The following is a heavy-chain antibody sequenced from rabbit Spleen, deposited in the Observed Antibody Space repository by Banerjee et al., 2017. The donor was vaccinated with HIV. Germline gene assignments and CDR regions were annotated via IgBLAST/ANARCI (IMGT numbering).Heavy chain of an antibody. CDR3: ARDLVAVIGWNFNL. CDR1: GFDFSSSYY. Sequence: QEQLVESGGGLVQPEGSLTLTCTASGFDFSSSYYIHWVRQAPGKGLEWIACIDVTKYGTTYYASWAKGRFTISKTSSTTVTLQMTSLTAADTATYFCARDLVAVIGWNFNLWGPGTLVTVS. J-gene: IGHJ4*01. CDR2: IDVTKYGTT. V-gene: IGHV1S45*01. D-gene: IGHD1-1*01.